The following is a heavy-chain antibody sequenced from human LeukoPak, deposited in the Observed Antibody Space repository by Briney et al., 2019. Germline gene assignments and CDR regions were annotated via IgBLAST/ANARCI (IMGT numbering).Heavy chain of an antibody. CDR2: INPNSGGT. J-gene: IGHJ4*02. CDR3: ARGIAAAGSDGEIDY. D-gene: IGHD6-13*01. Sequence: GASVKVSCKASGYTFTGYYMHWVRQAPGQGLEWMGWINPNSGGTNYAQKFQGRVTMTRDTSISTAYMELSRLRSDDTAVYYCARGIAAAGSDGEIDYWGQGTLVTVSS. CDR1: GYTFTGYY. V-gene: IGHV1-2*02.